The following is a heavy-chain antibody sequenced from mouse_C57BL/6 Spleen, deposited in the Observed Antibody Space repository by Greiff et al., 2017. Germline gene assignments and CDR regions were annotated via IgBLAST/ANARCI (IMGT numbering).Heavy chain of an antibody. CDR1: GFTFSSYG. Sequence: EVKLVESGGDLVKPGGSLKLSCAASGFTFSSYGMSWVRQTPDKRLEWVATISSGGSYTYYPYSVKGRFTISRDNAKNTLYLQMSSLKSEGTAMYYWAIHEVAYGSYGGFAYWGQGTLVTVSA. CDR3: AIHEVAYGSYGGFAY. V-gene: IGHV5-6*01. CDR2: ISSGGSYT. J-gene: IGHJ3*01. D-gene: IGHD2-1*01.